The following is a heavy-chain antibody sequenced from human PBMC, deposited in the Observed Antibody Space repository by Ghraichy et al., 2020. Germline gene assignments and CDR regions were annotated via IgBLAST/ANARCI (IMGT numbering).Heavy chain of an antibody. Sequence: SETLSLTCTVSGGSISSSNYLWGWIRQPPGKGLEYIGTMFHSGNTYYDPSLRSRVTIPVDTSKNQFSLKLSSVTAADTAVYYCVRHRSLEDWLDPWGQGSLATVAS. CDR1: GGSISSSNYL. V-gene: IGHV4-39*01. CDR3: VRHRSLEDWLDP. J-gene: IGHJ5*02. CDR2: MFHSGNT.